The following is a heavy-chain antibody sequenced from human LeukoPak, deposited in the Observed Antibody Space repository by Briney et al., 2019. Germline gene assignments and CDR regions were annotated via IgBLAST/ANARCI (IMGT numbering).Heavy chain of an antibody. D-gene: IGHD3-22*01. J-gene: IGHJ4*02. CDR2: ISGSGGSP. CDR1: ELNFSKIG. CDR3: ARAPTRPTLIVYDLYFDY. Sequence: GGSLRLSCVTSELNFSKIGMTWLRQAPGKGLEWVATISGSGGSPFYADSVKARFTISRDNSKNTLYLEMNSLRVEDTAVYYCARAPTRPTLIVYDLYFDYWGQGSLVTVSS. V-gene: IGHV3-23*01.